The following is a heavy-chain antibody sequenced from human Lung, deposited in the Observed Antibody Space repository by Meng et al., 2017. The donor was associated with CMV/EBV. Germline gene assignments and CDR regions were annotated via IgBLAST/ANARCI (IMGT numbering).Heavy chain of an antibody. V-gene: IGHV3-48*03. CDR1: GFTLSSYE. CDR2: IGDSGRTL. J-gene: IGHJ6*01. Sequence: GGSLRLXXAASGFTLSSYEMNWVRQAPGKGLEWIAYIGDSGRTLYYADSVKGRFTISSDNAENSLYLQMKSLRVEDTALYYCARDPGWDYSNQPTHYYGMDVWGQGTTVTVSS. D-gene: IGHD4-11*01. CDR3: ARDPGWDYSNQPTHYYGMDV.